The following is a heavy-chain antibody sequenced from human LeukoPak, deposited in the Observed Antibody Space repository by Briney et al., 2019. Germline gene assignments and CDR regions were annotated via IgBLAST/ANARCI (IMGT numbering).Heavy chain of an antibody. CDR3: AIRYYYDSSGYYDEYFQH. D-gene: IGHD3-22*01. Sequence: ASVKVFCKASGYTFTSYYMHWVRQAPGQGLEWMGIINPSGGSTSYAQKFQGRVTMTRDMSTSTVYMELSSLRSEDTAVYYCAIRYYYDSSGYYDEYFQHWGQGTLVTVSS. CDR2: INPSGGST. V-gene: IGHV1-46*01. CDR1: GYTFTSYY. J-gene: IGHJ1*01.